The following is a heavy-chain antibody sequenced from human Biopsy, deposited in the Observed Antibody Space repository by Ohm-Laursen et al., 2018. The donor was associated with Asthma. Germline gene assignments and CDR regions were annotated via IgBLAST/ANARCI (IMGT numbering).Heavy chain of an antibody. CDR1: GYSLTDLS. J-gene: IGHJ4*02. Sequence: AASVKVSCKISGYSLTDLSMHWVRQAPGQGLEWMGGHDHEEGGTVNARRFQGRVTMTEDTSTDTAYMDLSSLSSDDTAVYYCASDFPKDYVRYNFQFWGQGTLVTVSS. V-gene: IGHV1-24*01. D-gene: IGHD4-17*01. CDR2: HDHEEGGT. CDR3: ASDFPKDYVRYNFQF.